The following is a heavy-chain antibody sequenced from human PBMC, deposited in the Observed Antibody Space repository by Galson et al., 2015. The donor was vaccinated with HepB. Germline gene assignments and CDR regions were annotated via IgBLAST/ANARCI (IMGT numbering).Heavy chain of an antibody. D-gene: IGHD4-17*01. Sequence: QSGAEVKKPGESLRISCKGSGYGFSNYYIAWVRQMPGKGLEWMGKIDPGDSSTQYSPSFQGHVTISADKSISTAYLQWSSPKASDTALYYCARLGYGDYGAYWGQGTLVTVSS. CDR3: ARLGYGDYGAY. CDR1: GYGFSNYY. J-gene: IGHJ4*02. V-gene: IGHV5-10-1*01. CDR2: IDPGDSST.